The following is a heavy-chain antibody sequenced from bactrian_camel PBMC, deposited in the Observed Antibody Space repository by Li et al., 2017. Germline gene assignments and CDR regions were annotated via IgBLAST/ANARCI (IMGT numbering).Heavy chain of an antibody. CDR2: IDSDGTT. J-gene: IGHJ6*01. Sequence: QLVESGGGSVQVGGSTRLSCIVSGFTSRWYFMGWFRQTPGTKENQREGVACIDSDGTTNVADSVKGRFTISKDKADNTLYLQMNSLKPEDTAMYYCATGRQYSDYRSCRLIRGDFVYWGQGTQVTVS. V-gene: IGHV3S68*01. D-gene: IGHD4*01. CDR3: ATGRQYSDYRSCRLIRGDFVY. CDR1: GFTSRWYF.